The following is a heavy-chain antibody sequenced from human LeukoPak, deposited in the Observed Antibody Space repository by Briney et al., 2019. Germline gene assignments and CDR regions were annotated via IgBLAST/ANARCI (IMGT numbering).Heavy chain of an antibody. CDR2: IYYNGST. V-gene: IGHV4-59*01. CDR3: ARDTFGNNWFDP. D-gene: IGHD3-16*01. J-gene: IGHJ5*02. Sequence: PSETLSLTCTVSDGSLNSYYWSWIRQPPGKGLEWIGNIYYNGSTNYNPSLKSRVTISIDTSRKYFSLKLSSVTAADTAVYYCARDTFGNNWFDPWGQGTLVTVSS. CDR1: DGSLNSYY.